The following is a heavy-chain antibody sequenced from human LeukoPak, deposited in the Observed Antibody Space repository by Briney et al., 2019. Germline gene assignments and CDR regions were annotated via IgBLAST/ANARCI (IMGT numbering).Heavy chain of an antibody. CDR2: IKQDGSEK. J-gene: IGHJ5*02. CDR3: ARDPGIAAAEEFDP. D-gene: IGHD6-13*01. Sequence: GGSLRLSCAASGFTFSSYWMSWVRQAPGKGLEWVANIKQDGSEKYYVDSVKGRFTTSRDNAKNSLYLQMNSLRAEDTAVYYCARDPGIAAAEEFDPWGQGTLVTVSS. V-gene: IGHV3-7*01. CDR1: GFTFSSYW.